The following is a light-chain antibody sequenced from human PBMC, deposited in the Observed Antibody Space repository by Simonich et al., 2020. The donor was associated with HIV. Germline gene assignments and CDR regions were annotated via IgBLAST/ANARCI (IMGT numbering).Light chain of an antibody. CDR3: QQYYSTPPT. V-gene: IGKV4-1*01. CDR2: WAS. J-gene: IGKJ1*01. CDR1: QSVLYSSNNKNY. Sequence: DIVMTQSPDSLAVSLGERATINCKSSQSVLYSSNNKNYFAWYQQKPGQPPKLLIYWASTRESGVPDRFSASGSGTDFTLTISSLQAEDVASYYCQQYYSTPPTFGQGTKVEIK.